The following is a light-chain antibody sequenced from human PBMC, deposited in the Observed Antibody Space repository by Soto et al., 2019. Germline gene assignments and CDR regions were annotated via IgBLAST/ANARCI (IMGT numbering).Light chain of an antibody. Sequence: DIQMTQSPSSLSASVGATVTITCRASQGIGNDLGWYQQKPGTAPQRLIYGASRLQSGVPSRFSGSGSGTEFTLTLSSLQPEDFATYYCVQHHTYPRFGPGTTVDIK. J-gene: IGKJ3*01. V-gene: IGKV1-17*01. CDR3: VQHHTYPR. CDR2: GAS. CDR1: QGIGND.